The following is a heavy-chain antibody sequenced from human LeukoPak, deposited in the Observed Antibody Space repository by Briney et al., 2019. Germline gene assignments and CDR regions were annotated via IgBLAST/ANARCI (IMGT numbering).Heavy chain of an antibody. CDR2: IYYSGST. CDR1: GGSISSGDYY. J-gene: IGHJ3*02. V-gene: IGHV4-30-4*08. CDR3: ARDRIVGATLDAFDI. D-gene: IGHD1-26*01. Sequence: SQTLSLTCTVSGGSISSGDYYWSWIRQPPGKGLEWIGYIYYSGSTYYNPSLKSRVTMSVDTSKNQFSLKLSSVTAADTAVYYCARDRIVGATLDAFDIWGQGTMVTVSS.